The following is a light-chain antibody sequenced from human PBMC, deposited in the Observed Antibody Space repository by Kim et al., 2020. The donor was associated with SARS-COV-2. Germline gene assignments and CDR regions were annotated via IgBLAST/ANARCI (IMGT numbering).Light chain of an antibody. J-gene: IGKJ1*01. V-gene: IGKV1-6*01. CDR3: LQDYTYPWT. CDR2: AAS. Sequence: ASVGDKVNITCRASQGIRNDLGWYQQKPGKAPKVLIAAASILQSGVPSRFSGSGSGTDFTLTINSLQPEDFATYYCLQDYTYPWTFGQGTKVDIK. CDR1: QGIRND.